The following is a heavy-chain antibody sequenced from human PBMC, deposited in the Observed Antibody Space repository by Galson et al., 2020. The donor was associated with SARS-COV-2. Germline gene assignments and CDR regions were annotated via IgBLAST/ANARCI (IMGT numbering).Heavy chain of an antibody. J-gene: IGHJ6*02. Sequence: TGGSLRLSCAASGSAFSDSSIHWVRQAPGKGLEWVALITGKVNNYATAYAASMRGRFIISRDDSKNTAYLQMNSLKMEDMAVYYCTRLEVYKFGYYFNDGMDVWGQGTAVTVSS. CDR3: TRLEVYKFGYYFNDGMDV. V-gene: IGHV3-73*01. D-gene: IGHD3-16*01. CDR2: ITGKVNNYAT. CDR1: GSAFSDSS.